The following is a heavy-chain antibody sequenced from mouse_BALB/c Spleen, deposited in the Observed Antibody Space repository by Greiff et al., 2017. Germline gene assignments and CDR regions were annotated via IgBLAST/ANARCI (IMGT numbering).Heavy chain of an antibody. CDR2: IDPANGNT. CDR3: ARRRWGLFDF. D-gene: IGHD1-1*02. J-gene: IGHJ2*01. Sequence: VQLQQSGAELVKPGASVKLSCTASGFNIKDTYMHWVQQRPEQGLEWIGRIDPANGNTKDDPKIQGEATITADTSSNTADLQLSSRTSEDTAVYYCARRRWGLFDFWGQGTTLTVSS. V-gene: IGHV14-3*02. CDR1: GFNIKDTY.